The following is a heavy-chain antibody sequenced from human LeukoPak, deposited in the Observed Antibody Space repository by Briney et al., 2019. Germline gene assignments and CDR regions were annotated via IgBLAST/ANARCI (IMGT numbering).Heavy chain of an antibody. D-gene: IGHD1-26*01. CDR1: NGSISIYY. CDR2: IYTSGTT. J-gene: IGHJ4*02. CDR3: AREEALGSGSFDY. V-gene: IGHV4-4*07. Sequence: SETLSLTCTVSNGSISIYYWSWIRQPAGKGLEWIGRIYTSGTTNYNPSLKSRVTISVDTSKNQFSLKLSSVTAADTAVYYCAREEALGSGSFDYWGQGTLVTVAS.